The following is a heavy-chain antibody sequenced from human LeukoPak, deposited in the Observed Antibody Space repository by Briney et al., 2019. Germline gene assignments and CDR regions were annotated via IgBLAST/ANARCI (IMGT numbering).Heavy chain of an antibody. CDR2: ISGSGGST. J-gene: IGHJ4*02. CDR3: AKAIAAAGTGATTFDY. D-gene: IGHD6-13*01. Sequence: GGSLRLSCAASGFTFSSYAMSWVRQAPGKRLEWVSAISGSGGSTYYAGSVKGRFTISRDNSKNTLYLQMNSLRAEDTAVYYCAKAIAAAGTGATTFDYWGQGTLVTVSS. CDR1: GFTFSSYA. V-gene: IGHV3-23*01.